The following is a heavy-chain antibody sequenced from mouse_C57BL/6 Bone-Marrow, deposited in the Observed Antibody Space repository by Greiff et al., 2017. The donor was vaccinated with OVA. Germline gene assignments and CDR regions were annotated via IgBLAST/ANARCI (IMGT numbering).Heavy chain of an antibody. Sequence: QVQLQQPGAELVKPGASVKLSCKASGYTFTSYWMHWVKQRPGRGLEWMGRIDPNSGGTKYNEKFKSKATLTVDKPSSTAYMQLSSLTSEDSAVYYCERLDHYYYGRSYPYYSAMDYWGQGTSVTVSS. CDR3: ERLDHYYYGRSYPYYSAMDY. CDR2: IDPNSGGT. CDR1: GYTFTSYW. D-gene: IGHD1-1*01. J-gene: IGHJ4*01. V-gene: IGHV1-72*01.